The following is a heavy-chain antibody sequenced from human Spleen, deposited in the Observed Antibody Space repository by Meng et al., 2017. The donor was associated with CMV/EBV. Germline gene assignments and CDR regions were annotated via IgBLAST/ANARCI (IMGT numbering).Heavy chain of an antibody. CDR1: GFTFSYYA. J-gene: IGHJ5*02. CDR2: ISYDGSNK. CDR3: ARGVSNRFDP. D-gene: IGHD2-21*01. V-gene: IGHV3-30-3*01. Sequence: LSCAASGFTFSYYARSWVRQAPGKGLEWVAAISYDGSNKYYADSVKGRFTISRDNSKNTVYLQMNSLRAEDTAVYYCARGVSNRFDPWGQGTLVTVSS.